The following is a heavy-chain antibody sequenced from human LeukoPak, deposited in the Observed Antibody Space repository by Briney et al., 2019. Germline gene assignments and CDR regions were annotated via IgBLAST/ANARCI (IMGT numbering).Heavy chain of an antibody. D-gene: IGHD4-23*01. Sequence: GGSLRLSCAASGFXFSGYSINWVRQAPGKGLEWVSSISSSSSYIYYADSVKGRFTISRDNAKNPLYLQMNSLRAEDTAVYYCASPFGGFDYWGQGTLVTVSS. J-gene: IGHJ4*02. V-gene: IGHV3-21*01. CDR3: ASPFGGFDY. CDR2: ISSSSSYI. CDR1: GFXFSGYS.